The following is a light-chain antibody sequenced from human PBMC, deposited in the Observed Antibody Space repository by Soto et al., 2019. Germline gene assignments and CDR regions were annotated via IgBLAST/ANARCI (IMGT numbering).Light chain of an antibody. CDR1: NSNIGNNY. Sequence: QSVLTQPPSVSAAPGQKVTISCSGSNSNIGNNYVSWYQQLPGTAPKLLIYDNNKRPSGIPDRFSGSRSGTSATLGITGLQTGDEADYYCGAWDGSLNGEVLGTGTQLTVL. J-gene: IGLJ1*01. CDR3: GAWDGSLNGEV. CDR2: DNN. V-gene: IGLV1-51*02.